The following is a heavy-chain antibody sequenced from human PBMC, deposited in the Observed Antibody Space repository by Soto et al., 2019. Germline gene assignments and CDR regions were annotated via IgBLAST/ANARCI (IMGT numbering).Heavy chain of an antibody. J-gene: IGHJ6*03. V-gene: IGHV4-59*01. Sequence: PSETLSLTCTVSGGSISSYYWSWIRQPPGKGLEWIGYIYYSGSTNYNPSLKSRVTISADTSKNQFSLKLSSVTAADTAVYYCARAGWNCSSTSCYGTNYYYYYMDVWGKGTTVTVSS. CDR2: IYYSGST. CDR3: ARAGWNCSSTSCYGTNYYYYYMDV. CDR1: GGSISSYY. D-gene: IGHD2-2*01.